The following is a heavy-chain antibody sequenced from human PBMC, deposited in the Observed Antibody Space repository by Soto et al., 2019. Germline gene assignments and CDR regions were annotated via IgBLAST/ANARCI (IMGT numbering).Heavy chain of an antibody. CDR1: GYTLTSYA. CDR2: INAGNGNT. Sequence: ASVKVSCKASGYTLTSYAMHWVRQAPGQRLEWMGWINAGNGNTKYSQKFQGRVTITGDTSASTAYMELSSLRSEDTAVYYCARDLWDFWSGSYDYWGQGTLVTVSS. D-gene: IGHD3-3*01. V-gene: IGHV1-3*01. CDR3: ARDLWDFWSGSYDY. J-gene: IGHJ4*02.